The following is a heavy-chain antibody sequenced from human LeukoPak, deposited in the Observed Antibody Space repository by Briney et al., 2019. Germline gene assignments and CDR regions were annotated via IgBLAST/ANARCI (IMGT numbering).Heavy chain of an antibody. Sequence: PGGSLRLSWAASGFTFSSYGMHWVRQVPGKGLEWVAFIRYDGSNKYYADSVKGRFTISRDNSKNTLYLQMNSLRAEDTAVYYCAKDRGPSFQYFQHWGQGTLVTVSS. V-gene: IGHV3-30*02. CDR1: GFTFSSYG. D-gene: IGHD3-10*01. J-gene: IGHJ1*01. CDR2: IRYDGSNK. CDR3: AKDRGPSFQYFQH.